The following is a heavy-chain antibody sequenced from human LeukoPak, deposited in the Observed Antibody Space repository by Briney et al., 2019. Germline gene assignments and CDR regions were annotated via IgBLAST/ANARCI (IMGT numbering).Heavy chain of an antibody. CDR2: INPNSGGT. Sequence: ASVRVSCKASGYTFTGYYMHWVRQAPGQGLEWMGWINPNSGGTNYAQKFQGRVTMTRDTSISTAYMELSRLRSDDTAVYYCARGTTVTTHYYYYYMDVWGKGTTVTVSS. CDR3: ARGTTVTTHYYYYYMDV. J-gene: IGHJ6*03. V-gene: IGHV1-2*02. D-gene: IGHD4-11*01. CDR1: GYTFTGYY.